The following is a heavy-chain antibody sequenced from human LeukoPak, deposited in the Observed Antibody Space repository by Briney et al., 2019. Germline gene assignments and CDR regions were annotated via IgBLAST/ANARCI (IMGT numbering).Heavy chain of an antibody. V-gene: IGHV3-23*01. Sequence: GGTLRLSCEASGFTFNTYGLSWVRQAPGKGLEWVSAISDSGSSTYYADSVEGRFTISRDNSKNTLYLQMNSLRPEDTAVYYCAREVTSIFDIDYWGQGTLVTVSS. CDR2: ISDSGSST. J-gene: IGHJ4*02. CDR3: AREVTSIFDIDY. CDR1: GFTFNTYG. D-gene: IGHD3-3*02.